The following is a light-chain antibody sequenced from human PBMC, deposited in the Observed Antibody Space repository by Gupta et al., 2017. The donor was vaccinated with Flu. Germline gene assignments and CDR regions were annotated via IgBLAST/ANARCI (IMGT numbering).Light chain of an antibody. J-gene: IGKJ1*01. Sequence: EIVMTQSPATLSVSPGERATLSCSASQSVSSKLAWYQQKPGQAPRLLIYGASTRATGITARFSGSGSGTEFTLTISSLQSEDFAVYYCQQYNNWPPWTFGQGTKVEIK. CDR3: QQYNNWPPWT. V-gene: IGKV3-15*01. CDR1: QSVSSK. CDR2: GAS.